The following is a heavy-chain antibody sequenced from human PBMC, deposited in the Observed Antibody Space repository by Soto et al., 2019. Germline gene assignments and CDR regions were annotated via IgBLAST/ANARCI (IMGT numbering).Heavy chain of an antibody. Sequence: SETLSLTCTVSGGSISSGGYYWSWIRQHPGKGLEWIGYIYYSGSTYYNPSLKSRVTISVDTSKNQFSLKLSSVTAADTAVYYCARDKAYYDSSGYTDRWFDPWGQGTLVTVSS. CDR2: IYYSGST. D-gene: IGHD3-22*01. CDR1: GGSISSGGYY. J-gene: IGHJ5*02. CDR3: ARDKAYYDSSGYTDRWFDP. V-gene: IGHV4-31*03.